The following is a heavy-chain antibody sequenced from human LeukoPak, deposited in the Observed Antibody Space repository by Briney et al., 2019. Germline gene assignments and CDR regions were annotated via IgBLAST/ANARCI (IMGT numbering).Heavy chain of an antibody. CDR3: AKGSDYGDFMLDY. Sequence: SLRLSCAASGFTFDDYAMHWVQQAPGKGLEWVSGISWNSGSIGYADSVKGRFTISRDNAKNSLYLQMNSLRAEDMALYYCAKGSDYGDFMLDYWGQGTLVTVSS. CDR2: ISWNSGSI. D-gene: IGHD4-17*01. V-gene: IGHV3-9*03. J-gene: IGHJ4*02. CDR1: GFTFDDYA.